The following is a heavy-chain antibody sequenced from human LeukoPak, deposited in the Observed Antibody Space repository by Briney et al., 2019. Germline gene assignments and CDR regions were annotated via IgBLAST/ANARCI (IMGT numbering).Heavy chain of an antibody. CDR1: GFTFINYG. V-gene: IGHV3-30*18. CDR2: ISYDGSNK. Sequence: GGSLRLSCAASGFTFINYGMHWVRQAPGKGLEWVAVISYDGSNKYYADSVKGRFTISRDNSKNTLYLQMNSLRAEDTAVYYCAKLPGIAVILDYWGQGTLVTVSS. CDR3: AKLPGIAVILDY. D-gene: IGHD6-19*01. J-gene: IGHJ4*02.